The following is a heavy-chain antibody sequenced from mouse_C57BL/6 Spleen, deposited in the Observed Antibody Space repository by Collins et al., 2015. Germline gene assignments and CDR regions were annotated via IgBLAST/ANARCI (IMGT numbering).Heavy chain of an antibody. D-gene: IGHD1-1*01. CDR1: GFTFTDYY. Sequence: EVKLVESGGGLVQPGGSLSLSCAASGFTFTDYYMSWVRQPPGKALEWLGFIRNKANGYTTENSASVKGRFTISRDNSQSILYLQMNALRAEDSATYYCARYRFYYGQNFFDYWGQGTTLTVSS. CDR2: IRNKANGYTT. J-gene: IGHJ2*01. V-gene: IGHV7-3*01. CDR3: ARYRFYYGQNFFDY.